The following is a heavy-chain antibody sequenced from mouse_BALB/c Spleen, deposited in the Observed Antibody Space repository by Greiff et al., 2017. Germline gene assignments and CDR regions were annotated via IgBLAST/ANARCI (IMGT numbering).Heavy chain of an antibody. Sequence: EVKLVESGPGLVKPSQSLSLTCSVTGDSITSGYWNWIRKFPGNKLEYMGYISYSGSTYYNPSLKSRISITRDTSKNQYYLQLNSVTTEDTATYYCARYTMITTAWFAYWGQGTLVTVSA. CDR2: ISYSGST. J-gene: IGHJ3*01. CDR1: GDSITSGY. CDR3: ARYTMITTAWFAY. D-gene: IGHD2-4*01. V-gene: IGHV3-8*02.